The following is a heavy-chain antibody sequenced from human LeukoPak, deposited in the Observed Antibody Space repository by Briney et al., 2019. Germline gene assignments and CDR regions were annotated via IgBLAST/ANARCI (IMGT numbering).Heavy chain of an antibody. J-gene: IGHJ3*02. V-gene: IGHV3-48*03. CDR3: ARDLFTVGATAFDI. CDR1: GFTFSTYQ. CDR2: ISGSGDTI. Sequence: GGSLRLSCAAFGFTFSTYQMNWVRQAPGKGLEWLSYISGSGDTIYYADSVKGRFTIFRDNPKNSLYLQMNSLRAEDTAVYYCARDLFTVGATAFDIWGQGTMVTVSS. D-gene: IGHD1-26*01.